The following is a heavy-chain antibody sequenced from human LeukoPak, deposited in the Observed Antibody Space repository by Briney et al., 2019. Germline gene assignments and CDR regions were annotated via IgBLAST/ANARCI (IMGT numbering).Heavy chain of an antibody. CDR1: GYSISSGYY. Sequence: SENLSLTCTVSGYSISSGYYWGWIRQPPGKGLEWIGSIYHSGSTYYNPSLKSRVTISVDTSKNQFSLKLSSVTAADTAVYYCARYYDILTGYYDYWGQGTLVTVSS. CDR2: IYHSGST. J-gene: IGHJ4*02. CDR3: ARYYDILTGYYDY. V-gene: IGHV4-38-2*02. D-gene: IGHD3-9*01.